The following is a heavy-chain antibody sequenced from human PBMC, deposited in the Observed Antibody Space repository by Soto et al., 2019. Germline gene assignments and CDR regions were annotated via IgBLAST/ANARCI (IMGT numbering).Heavy chain of an antibody. CDR3: ANIPTYGGPIHGPFDY. CDR2: ISGSGGST. V-gene: IGHV3-23*01. CDR1: GFTFSSYA. J-gene: IGHJ4*02. D-gene: IGHD2-8*01. Sequence: PGGSLRLSCAASGFTFSSYAMSWVRQAPGKGLEWVSAISGSGGSTYYADSVKGRFTISRDNSKNTLYLQMNSLRAEDTAVYYCANIPTYGGPIHGPFDYWGQGTLVTASS.